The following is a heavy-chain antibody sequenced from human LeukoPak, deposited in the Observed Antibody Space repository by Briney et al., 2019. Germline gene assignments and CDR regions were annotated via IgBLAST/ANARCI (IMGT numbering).Heavy chain of an antibody. V-gene: IGHV3-23*01. CDR1: GFTFSSCP. D-gene: IGHD3-10*01. CDR2: ITSSGST. Sequence: GGSLRLSCAASGFTFSSCPMTWVRQAPGKGLEWVSAITSSGSTYYADSVKGRFTISRDNSKNTLYLQMNSLRAEDTAVYYCAKELMRFGYGMDVWGQGTTVTVSS. J-gene: IGHJ6*02. CDR3: AKELMRFGYGMDV.